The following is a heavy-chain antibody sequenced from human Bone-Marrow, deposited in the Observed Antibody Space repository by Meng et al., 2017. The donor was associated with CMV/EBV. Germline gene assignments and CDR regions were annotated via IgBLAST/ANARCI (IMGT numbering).Heavy chain of an antibody. V-gene: IGHV3-11*04. D-gene: IGHD1-26*01. CDR1: GFTFSDYY. J-gene: IGHJ4*02. Sequence: GESLKISCAASGFTFSDYYMSWIRQAPGKGLEWVSYISSSGSTIYYADSVKGRFTISRDNAKNSLYLQMNSLRAEDTAVYYCARAGSGGYFDYWGQGTPVTVSS. CDR3: ARAGSGGYFDY. CDR2: ISSSGSTI.